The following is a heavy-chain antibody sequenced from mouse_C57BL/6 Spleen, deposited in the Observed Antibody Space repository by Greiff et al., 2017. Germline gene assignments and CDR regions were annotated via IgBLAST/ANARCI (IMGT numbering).Heavy chain of an antibody. J-gene: IGHJ3*01. CDR3: ARTPFYYGNSAWFAY. CDR2: INPGNGGT. V-gene: IGHV1-53*01. CDR1: GYTFTSYW. D-gene: IGHD2-1*01. Sequence: QVQLQQPGTELVKPGASVKLSCKASGYTFTSYWMHWVKQRPGQGLEWIGNINPGNGGTNYNEKFKSKATLTVDKSSSTAYMQLSSLTSEDSAVYYCARTPFYYGNSAWFAYWGQGTLVTVSA.